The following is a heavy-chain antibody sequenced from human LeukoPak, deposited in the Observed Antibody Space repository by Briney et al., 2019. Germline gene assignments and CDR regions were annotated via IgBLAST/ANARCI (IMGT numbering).Heavy chain of an antibody. Sequence: ASVKVPCKVSGYTLTELSMHWERQAPGKGLEWMGGFDPEDGETIYAQKFQGRVTMTEDTSTDTAYMELSSLRSEDTAVYYCAIAVAGLGWFDPWGQGTLVTVSS. V-gene: IGHV1-24*01. J-gene: IGHJ5*02. D-gene: IGHD6-19*01. CDR1: GYTLTELS. CDR3: AIAVAGLGWFDP. CDR2: FDPEDGET.